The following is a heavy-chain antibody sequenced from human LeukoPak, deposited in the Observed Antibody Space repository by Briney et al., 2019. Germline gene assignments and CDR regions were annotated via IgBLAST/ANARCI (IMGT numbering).Heavy chain of an antibody. CDR2: FKSKTAGGTV. V-gene: IGHV3-15*01. Sequence: GGSLRLSCAASGVTFSNAWMSCVRQAPGKGLEWVGRFKSKTAGGTVDYAAPVKGRFTMSRDDSKHTFYLQMNSLKTEDTAVYYCTTDKCIATAPLFSDWGQGTLVTVSS. CDR1: GVTFSNAW. D-gene: IGHD2-21*01. J-gene: IGHJ1*01. CDR3: TTDKCIATAPLFSD.